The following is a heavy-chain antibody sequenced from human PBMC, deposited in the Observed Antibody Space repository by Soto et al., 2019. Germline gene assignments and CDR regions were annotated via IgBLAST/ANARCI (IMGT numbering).Heavy chain of an antibody. J-gene: IGHJ4*02. CDR1: GFTFSSYG. CDR2: IWYDGSNK. Sequence: QVQLVESGGGVVQPGRSLRLSCAASGFTFSSYGMHWVRQAPGKGLEWVAVIWYDGSNKYYADSVKGRFTISRDNSKNKLYLQMNSLRAEDTAVYYCARDGQWLPPGYFDYWGQGTLVTVSS. V-gene: IGHV3-33*01. CDR3: ARDGQWLPPGYFDY. D-gene: IGHD6-19*01.